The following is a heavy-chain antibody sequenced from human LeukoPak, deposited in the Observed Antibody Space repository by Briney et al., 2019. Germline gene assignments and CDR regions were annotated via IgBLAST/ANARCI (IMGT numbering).Heavy chain of an antibody. CDR2: INPSGGSK. V-gene: IGHV1-46*01. J-gene: IGHJ4*02. D-gene: IGHD3-22*01. CDR1: GYTFTSYY. Sequence: ASVKVSCKASGYTFTSYYMHWVRQAPGQGLEWRRIINPSGGSKSYAQKFQGRVTMTRDMSTSTVYMELSSLRSEDTAVYYCARDGYYYDSEYYFDYWGQGTLVTVSS. CDR3: ARDGYYYDSEYYFDY.